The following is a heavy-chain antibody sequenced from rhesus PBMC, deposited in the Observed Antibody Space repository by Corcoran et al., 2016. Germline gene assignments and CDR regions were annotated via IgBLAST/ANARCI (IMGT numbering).Heavy chain of an antibody. CDR2: ISESGGTK. CDR3: TRAYSSGWYYFDY. CDR1: GLTFSSSV. J-gene: IGHJ4*01. D-gene: IGHD6-31*01. Sequence: DVQLVESGGGLVKPGGSLRPSCVASGLTFSSSVMHWVRQAPGKGLEWGSVISESGGTKYYADSVEGRFTISRDNAKNALFLQMNSLRAEDTAVYYCTRAYSSGWYYFDYWGQGVLVTVSS. V-gene: IGHV3S26*01.